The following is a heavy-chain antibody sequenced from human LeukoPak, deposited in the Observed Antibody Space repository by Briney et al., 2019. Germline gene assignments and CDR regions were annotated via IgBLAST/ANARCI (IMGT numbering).Heavy chain of an antibody. J-gene: IGHJ2*01. CDR2: IKPTGGSI. CDR1: GYTFSNYY. V-gene: IGHV1-46*01. Sequence: ASVKVSCKASGYTFSNYYMHWERQAPGQGLEWMGMIKPTGGSISYAQRFQGRVTMTRDTSTSTVYMELSSLTSEDTAVYYCARDGAVSGTSDWYFDLWGHGTLVTVSS. D-gene: IGHD3-10*01. CDR3: ARDGAVSGTSDWYFDL.